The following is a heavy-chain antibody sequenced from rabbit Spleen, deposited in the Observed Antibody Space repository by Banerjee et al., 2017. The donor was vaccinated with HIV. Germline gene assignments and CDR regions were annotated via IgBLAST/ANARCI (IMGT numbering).Heavy chain of an antibody. Sequence: QEQLVESGGGLVKPEGSLTLTCKASGVSFNDKDVMCWVRQAPGKGLEWIACIDSGSSGFTYFASWAKGRFTISKTSSTTVTLQMTSLTAADTATYFCARDSGSSFSSYGMDLWAQGPSSPS. V-gene: IGHV1S45*01. J-gene: IGHJ6*01. CDR2: IDSGSSGFT. CDR1: GVSFNDKDV. D-gene: IGHD8-1*01. CDR3: ARDSGSSFSSYGMDL.